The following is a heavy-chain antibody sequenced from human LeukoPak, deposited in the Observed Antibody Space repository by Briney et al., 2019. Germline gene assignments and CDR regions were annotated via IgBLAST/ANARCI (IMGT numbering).Heavy chain of an antibody. CDR1: GFTVITND. CDR3: ARGVEPLAANTLAY. CDR2: LYSDGNT. D-gene: IGHD1-14*01. Sequence: AGSLRLSCAASGFTVITNDMTWVRQAPGKGLEWVSVLYSDGNTKYADSVQGRFTISRDNTKNTLYLEMNSLSPDDTAVYYCARGVEPLAANTLAYWGQGTLVTVSS. J-gene: IGHJ4*02. V-gene: IGHV3-53*01.